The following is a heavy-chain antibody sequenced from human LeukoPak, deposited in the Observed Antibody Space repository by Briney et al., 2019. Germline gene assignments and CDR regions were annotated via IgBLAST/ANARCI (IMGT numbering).Heavy chain of an antibody. Sequence: PSETLSPTCTVSGGSISSYYWSWIRQPPGKGLEWIGYIYYSGSTNYNPSLKSRVTISVDTSKNQFSLKLSSVTAADTTVYYCARVFGSSPYNWFDPWGQGTLVTVSS. CDR3: ARVFGSSPYNWFDP. V-gene: IGHV4-59*01. J-gene: IGHJ5*02. CDR2: IYYSGST. CDR1: GGSISSYY. D-gene: IGHD6-6*01.